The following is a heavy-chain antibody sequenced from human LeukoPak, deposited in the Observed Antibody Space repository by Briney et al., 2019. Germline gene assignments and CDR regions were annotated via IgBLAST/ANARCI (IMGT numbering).Heavy chain of an antibody. Sequence: KPSETLSLTCAVYGGSFSGYYWSWIRQPPGKGLEWIGEINHSGSTNYDPSLKSRVTISVDTSKNQFSLKLSSVTAADTAVYYRARGRGYNSFDYWGQGTLVTVSS. V-gene: IGHV4-34*01. CDR1: GGSFSGYY. D-gene: IGHD5-24*01. CDR3: ARGRGYNSFDY. J-gene: IGHJ4*02. CDR2: INHSGST.